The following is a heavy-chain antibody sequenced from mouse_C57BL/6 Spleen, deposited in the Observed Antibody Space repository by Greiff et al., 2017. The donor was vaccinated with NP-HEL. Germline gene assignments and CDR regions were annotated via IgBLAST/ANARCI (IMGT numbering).Heavy chain of an antibody. D-gene: IGHD2-4*01. J-gene: IGHJ3*01. CDR2: IWSGGST. V-gene: IGHV2-2*01. CDR1: GFSLTSYG. Sequence: QVQLQQSGPGLVQPSQSLSITCTVSGFSLTSYGVHWVRQSPGKGLEWLGVIWSGGSTDYNAAFISRLSISKDNSKSQVFFKMNSLQADDTAIYYCATYYDYDGPWFAYWGQGTLVTVSA. CDR3: ATYYDYDGPWFAY.